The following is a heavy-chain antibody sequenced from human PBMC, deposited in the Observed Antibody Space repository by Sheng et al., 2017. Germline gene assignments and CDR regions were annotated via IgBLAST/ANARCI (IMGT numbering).Heavy chain of an antibody. Sequence: QLQLQESGPGLVKPSETLSLTCTVSGGSISSSSYYWGWIRQPPGKGLEWIGSIYYSGSTYYNPSLKSRVTISVDTSKNQFSLKLSSVTAADTAVYYCARDSDYSSGWYYPTYWGQGTLVTVSS. D-gene: IGHD6-19*01. CDR1: GGSISSSSYY. CDR2: IYYSGST. CDR3: ARDSDYSSGWYYPTY. J-gene: IGHJ4*02. V-gene: IGHV4-39*07.